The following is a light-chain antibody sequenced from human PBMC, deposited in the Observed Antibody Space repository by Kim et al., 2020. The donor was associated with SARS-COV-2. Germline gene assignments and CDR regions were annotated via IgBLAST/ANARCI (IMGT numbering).Light chain of an antibody. CDR1: QDIRKY. Sequence: GSIGDRDSSNRRGRQDIRKYVAWYQLKPGKAPKLLKNAASALQPGVPSRVSGSGSGTDFTLTVTSLQPEDVATYYCQKCDSAPRTFGQGTKVEIK. CDR3: QKCDSAPRT. V-gene: IGKV1-27*01. CDR2: AAS. J-gene: IGKJ1*01.